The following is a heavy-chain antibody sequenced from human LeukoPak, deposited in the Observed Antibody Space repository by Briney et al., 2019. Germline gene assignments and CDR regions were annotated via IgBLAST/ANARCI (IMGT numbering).Heavy chain of an antibody. D-gene: IGHD3-22*01. CDR3: ARDRNRNYYDSSGYKSWFDP. CDR2: INAGNGNT. V-gene: IGHV1-3*01. J-gene: IGHJ5*02. Sequence: ASVKVSCKASGYTFTSYAMHWVRQAPGQRLEWMGWINAGNGNTKYSQKFQGRVTITRDTSASTAYMKLSSLRSEDTAVYYCARDRNRNYYDSSGYKSWFDPWGQGTLVTVSS. CDR1: GYTFTSYA.